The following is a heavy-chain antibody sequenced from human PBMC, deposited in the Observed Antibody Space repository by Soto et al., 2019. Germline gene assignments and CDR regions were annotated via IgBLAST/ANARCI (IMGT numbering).Heavy chain of an antibody. J-gene: IGHJ4*02. Sequence: SETLSLTCTVSGGSIYRSGYYWGWIRQPPGRGLEWIGNIDYNGVTYSNSSLKSRVTISRDTSKNQFSLKLTSVTAADTALYYSGTVLVGANGHTAPDSWGPGTLVTVSS. V-gene: IGHV4-39*01. D-gene: IGHD2-15*01. CDR2: IDYNGVT. CDR1: GGSIYRSGYY. CDR3: GTVLVGANGHTAPDS.